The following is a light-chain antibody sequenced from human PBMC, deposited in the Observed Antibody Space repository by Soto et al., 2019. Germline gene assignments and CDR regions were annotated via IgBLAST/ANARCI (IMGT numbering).Light chain of an antibody. J-gene: IGKJ2*01. CDR2: KVS. CDR1: QSLVDSDGNTF. V-gene: IGKV2-30*01. CDR3: MQGRQGPYT. Sequence: DIVMTQSPFSLPVTLGQPASISCRSSQSLVDSDGNTFLNWFQQRPGQSPRRLMHKVSDRDSGVPDRFSGSGSGTDFTLRISRVEAEGVGVYYCMQGRQGPYTWGQGTKV.